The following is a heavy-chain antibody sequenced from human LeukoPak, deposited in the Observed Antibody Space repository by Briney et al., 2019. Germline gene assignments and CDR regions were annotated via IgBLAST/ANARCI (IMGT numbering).Heavy chain of an antibody. Sequence: SETLSLTCSVSGGSSSDYYWSWIRQPPGKGLEWIGYIYYSGTTNYNPSLKSRVTISIDTSKNQFSLKLTSVTAADTAVYYCARVRTISSSFDPWGQGTLVTVSS. D-gene: IGHD6-6*01. CDR2: IYYSGTT. J-gene: IGHJ5*02. CDR3: ARVRTISSSFDP. V-gene: IGHV4-59*01. CDR1: GGSSSDYY.